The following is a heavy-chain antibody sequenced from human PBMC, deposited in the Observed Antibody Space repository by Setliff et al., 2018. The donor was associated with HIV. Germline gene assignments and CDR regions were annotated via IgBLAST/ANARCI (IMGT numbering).Heavy chain of an antibody. V-gene: IGHV4-39*01. CDR1: GGSSSSSSFY. CDR2: IYRSGST. CDR3: ARHKDSDYVWGSYRPDGFDI. J-gene: IGHJ3*02. D-gene: IGHD3-16*02. Sequence: SETLSLTCTVSGGSSSSSSFYWGWIRQPPGKGLEWIGNIYRSGSTYYNPSLRSRFTISVDTSKNQFYLNLNSVPDADTALYYCARHKDSDYVWGSYRPDGFDIWGQGTTVTVSS.